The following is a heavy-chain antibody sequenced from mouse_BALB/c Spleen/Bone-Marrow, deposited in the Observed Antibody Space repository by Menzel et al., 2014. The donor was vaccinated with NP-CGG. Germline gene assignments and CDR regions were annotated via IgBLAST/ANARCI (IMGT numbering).Heavy chain of an antibody. Sequence: EVQGVESGGGLVQPGGSRKLSCAASGFTFSNFGMHWVRQAPEKGLEWVAYISSGSNTIYYADTVKGRFTISRDNPKNTLFLQMTSLRSEDTANYYCARRGSLPGGFAYWGQGTLVTVSA. J-gene: IGHJ3*01. CDR1: GFTFSNFG. CDR2: ISSGSNTI. V-gene: IGHV5-17*02. CDR3: ARRGSLPGGFAY. D-gene: IGHD6-2*01.